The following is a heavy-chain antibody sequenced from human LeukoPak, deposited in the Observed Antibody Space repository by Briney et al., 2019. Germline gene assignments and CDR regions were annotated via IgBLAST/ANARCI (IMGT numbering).Heavy chain of an antibody. CDR2: IRYDRRNQ. J-gene: IGHJ6*04. D-gene: IGHD3-10*02. V-gene: IGHV3-30*02. CDR3: AELGITMIGGV. CDR1: GFTFSSYG. Sequence: GGSLRLSCAASGFTFSSYGMHWVRQVPGKGLEWVAFIRYDRRNQYYADSVKGRFTISRDNSKNTLYLQMNSLRAEDTAVYYCAELGITMIGGVWGKGTTVTISS.